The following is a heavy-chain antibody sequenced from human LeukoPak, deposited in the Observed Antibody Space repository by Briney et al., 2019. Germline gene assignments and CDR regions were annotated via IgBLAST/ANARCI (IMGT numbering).Heavy chain of an antibody. CDR1: GFTFSSYA. J-gene: IGHJ3*01. Sequence: PGGSLRLSCAASGFTFSSYAMSWVRQAPGKGLEWVSAISGSGGSTYYADSVKGRFTISRDNSKNTLYLQMNSLRAEDTAVYYCAKDTNPAPPWSKGSYYWDAFDFWGQGTMVTVSS. D-gene: IGHD3-10*01. V-gene: IGHV3-23*01. CDR3: AKDTNPAPPWSKGSYYWDAFDF. CDR2: ISGSGGST.